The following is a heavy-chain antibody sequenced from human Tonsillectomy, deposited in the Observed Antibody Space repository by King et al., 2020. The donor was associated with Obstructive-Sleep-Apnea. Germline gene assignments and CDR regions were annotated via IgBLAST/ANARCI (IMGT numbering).Heavy chain of an antibody. J-gene: IGHJ4*02. Sequence: DVQLVEFGGGLVQPGGSLRLSCAASGFSFSNYNMNWLRQAPGKGLEWVSYIGRDTSTYYAVFVKGRFSISRDNANNVVYLQIYSLRADNTAVYYCARDPMTRGRTWYGFDYCGQGTLVTVSA. CDR2: IGRDTST. CDR3: ARDPMTRGRTWYGFDY. CDR1: GFSFSNYN. D-gene: IGHD6-13*01. V-gene: IGHV3-48*04.